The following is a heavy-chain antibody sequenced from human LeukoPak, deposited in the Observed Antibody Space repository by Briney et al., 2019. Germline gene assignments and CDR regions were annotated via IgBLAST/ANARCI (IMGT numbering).Heavy chain of an antibody. D-gene: IGHD6-13*01. V-gene: IGHV1-2*02. Sequence: ASVKVSCKASGYTFTGYYMHWVRQAPGQGLEWMGWINPNSGGTNYAQKFQGRVTMTRDTSISTAYMELSRLRSDDTAVYYCARDLWEQQLVRGDAFDIWGQGTMVTVSS. J-gene: IGHJ3*02. CDR1: GYTFTGYY. CDR3: ARDLWEQQLVRGDAFDI. CDR2: INPNSGGT.